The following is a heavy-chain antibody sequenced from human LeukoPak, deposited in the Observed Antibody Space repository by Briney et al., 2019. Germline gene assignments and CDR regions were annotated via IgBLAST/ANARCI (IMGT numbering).Heavy chain of an antibody. Sequence: SETLSLTCTVSGGSISSYYWSWIRQPPGKGLEWIGYIYYSGSTNYNPSLKSRVTISVDTSKNQFSLKLSSVTAADTAVYYCATPWFGEFDDAFDIWGQGTMVTVSS. D-gene: IGHD3-10*01. CDR1: GGSISSYY. CDR3: ATPWFGEFDDAFDI. J-gene: IGHJ3*02. V-gene: IGHV4-59*01. CDR2: IYYSGST.